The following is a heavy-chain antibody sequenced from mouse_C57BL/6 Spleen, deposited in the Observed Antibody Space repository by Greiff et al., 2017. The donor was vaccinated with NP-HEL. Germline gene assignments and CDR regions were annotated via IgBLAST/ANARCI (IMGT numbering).Heavy chain of an antibody. CDR1: GFTFSSYA. J-gene: IGHJ4*01. CDR3: ARDQESYYYAMDY. Sequence: EVQVVESGGGLVKPGGSLKLSCAASGFTFSSYAMSWVRQTPEKRLEWVATISDGGSYTYYPDNVKGRFTISRDNAKNNLYLQMSHLKSEDTAMYYCARDQESYYYAMDYWGQGTSVTVSS. CDR2: ISDGGSYT. D-gene: IGHD3-2*02. V-gene: IGHV5-4*01.